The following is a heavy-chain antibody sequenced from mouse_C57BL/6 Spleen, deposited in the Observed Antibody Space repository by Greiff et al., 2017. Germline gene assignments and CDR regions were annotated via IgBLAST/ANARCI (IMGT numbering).Heavy chain of an antibody. J-gene: IGHJ4*01. Sequence: QVQLQQPGAELVKPGASVKMSCKASGYTFTSYWITWVKQRPGQGLEWIGDIYPGSGSTNYNEKFKSKATLTVDTSSSTACMQLNSLTSEDSAVYYCANCYGSAMDYWGQGTSVTVSA. CDR2: IYPGSGST. D-gene: IGHD1-1*01. V-gene: IGHV1-55*01. CDR1: GYTFTSYW. CDR3: ANCYGSAMDY.